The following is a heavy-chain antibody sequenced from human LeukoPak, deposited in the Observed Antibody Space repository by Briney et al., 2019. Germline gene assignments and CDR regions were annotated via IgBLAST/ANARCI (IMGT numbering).Heavy chain of an antibody. Sequence: ASVKVSCKVSGYTLTELSMHWVRQAPGKGLEWMGGFDPEDGETIYAQKFQGRVTMTEDTSTDTAYMELSSLRSEDTAVYYCAKDKLRGGGLPLGYWGQGTLVTVSS. CDR3: AKDKLRGGGLPLGY. J-gene: IGHJ4*02. V-gene: IGHV1-24*01. CDR1: GYTLTELS. CDR2: FDPEDGET. D-gene: IGHD3-16*01.